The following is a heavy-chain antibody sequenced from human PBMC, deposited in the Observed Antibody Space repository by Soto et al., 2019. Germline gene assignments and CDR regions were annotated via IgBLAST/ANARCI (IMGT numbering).Heavy chain of an antibody. Sequence: SETLSLTCTVSGGSISSYYCRWIRQPPGKGIKWIGYIYYSGSTNYNPSLKSRVTISVDTSKNKFSLKLSSVTAADMAVYFCSMVYGDYPHYYYYYMDVWGKGTTVTVSS. CDR1: GGSISSYY. D-gene: IGHD4-17*01. CDR3: SMVYGDYPHYYYYYMDV. J-gene: IGHJ6*03. CDR2: IYYSGST. V-gene: IGHV4-59*01.